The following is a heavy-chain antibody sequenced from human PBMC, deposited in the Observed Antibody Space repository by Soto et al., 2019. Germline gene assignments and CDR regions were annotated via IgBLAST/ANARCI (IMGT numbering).Heavy chain of an antibody. J-gene: IGHJ4*02. V-gene: IGHV3-23*01. Sequence: PGGSLRLSCAASEFTFSSYAMNWVRQAPGKGLEWVSTIGSGGTTYYADSVEGRFTISRDNSKHALYLQMNSLRAEDTAVYYCAKMYCSTTSCYFFDYWGQGTLVTVSS. CDR2: IGSGGTT. CDR1: EFTFSSYA. CDR3: AKMYCSTTSCYFFDY. D-gene: IGHD2-2*01.